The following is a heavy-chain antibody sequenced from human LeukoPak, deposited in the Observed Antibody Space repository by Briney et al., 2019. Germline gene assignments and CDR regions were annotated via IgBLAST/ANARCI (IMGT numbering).Heavy chain of an antibody. CDR2: LSRNGGRT. D-gene: IGHD3-10*01. Sequence: GRSLRLSCSASGFTFSTYAMHWVRRASGKGLEYGSALSRNGGRTYYADSVKGRFTISRDNSKNTSYLQMSSLRAEDTAVYYCVKDLPSGGGVDYWGQGTLVTVSS. CDR1: GFTFSTYA. CDR3: VKDLPSGGGVDY. J-gene: IGHJ4*02. V-gene: IGHV3-64D*06.